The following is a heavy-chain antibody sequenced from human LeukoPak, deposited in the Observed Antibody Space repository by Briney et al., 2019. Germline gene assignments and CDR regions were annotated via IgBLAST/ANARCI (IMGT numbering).Heavy chain of an antibody. CDR2: ISGSGGST. D-gene: IGHD6-13*01. V-gene: IGHV3-23*01. CDR3: AKRKSSSWYGEVFDY. CDR1: GFTFSSYA. Sequence: PGGSLRLSCAASGFTFSSYATSWVRQAPGKGLEWVSAISGSGGSTYYADSVKGRFTISRDNSKNTLYLQMNSLRAEDTAVYYCAKRKSSSWYGEVFDYWGQGTLVTVSS. J-gene: IGHJ4*02.